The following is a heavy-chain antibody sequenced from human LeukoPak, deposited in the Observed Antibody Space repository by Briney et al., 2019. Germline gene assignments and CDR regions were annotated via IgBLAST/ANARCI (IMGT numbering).Heavy chain of an antibody. Sequence: GGSLRLSCTASGFTFGDYAMSWVRQAPGKGLEWVGFIRSKAYGGTTEYAASVKGRFTISRDDSKSIAYLQMNSLKTEDTAVYYCTRDTSSTGRYTVPDAFDIWGQGTMVTVSS. CDR1: GFTFGDYA. CDR2: IRSKAYGGTT. CDR3: TRDTSSTGRYTVPDAFDI. J-gene: IGHJ3*02. D-gene: IGHD2-2*02. V-gene: IGHV3-49*04.